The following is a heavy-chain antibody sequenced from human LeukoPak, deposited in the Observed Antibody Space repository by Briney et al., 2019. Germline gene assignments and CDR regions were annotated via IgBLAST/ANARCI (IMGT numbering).Heavy chain of an antibody. CDR2: INQAGSET. J-gene: IGHJ4*02. V-gene: IGHV3-7*01. CDR3: ARVQRWSDYFDY. D-gene: IGHD4-23*01. CDR1: GFTFSTYW. Sequence: GGSLRLPCAASGFTFSTYWMSWVRQAPGKGLEWVAIINQAGSETFYVDSVKGRFTISRDNAKTSLYLQMNSLRAEDTAVYYCARVQRWSDYFDYWGQGTLVTVSS.